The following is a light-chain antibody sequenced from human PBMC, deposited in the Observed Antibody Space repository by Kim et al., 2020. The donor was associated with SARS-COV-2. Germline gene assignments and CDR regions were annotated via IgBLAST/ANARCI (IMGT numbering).Light chain of an antibody. CDR1: ALLKQY. CDR3: QSANSRGTWV. CDR2: KDS. J-gene: IGLJ3*02. Sequence: SYELTQPPSVSVSPGQTARITCSGDALLKQYAYWYQQKPGQAPVLVIYKDSERPSGIPERFSGSSSGTTVTLTISGVQAEDMADYYCQSANSRGTWVFGGGTQLTV. V-gene: IGLV3-25*03.